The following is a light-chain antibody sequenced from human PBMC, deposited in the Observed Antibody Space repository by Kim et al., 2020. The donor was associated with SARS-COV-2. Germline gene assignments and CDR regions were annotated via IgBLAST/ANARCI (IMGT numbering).Light chain of an antibody. V-gene: IGLV3-1*01. CDR2: QHN. J-gene: IGLJ2*01. Sequence: VSPGKTAYRTCTGDKRREKYACWYQQKPGQSPVLVIYQHNKRPSGIPGRFSGSNSGNTATLTISGTQAMDEADYYCQAWDSSTVVFGGGTQLTVL. CDR3: QAWDSSTVV. CDR1: KRREKY.